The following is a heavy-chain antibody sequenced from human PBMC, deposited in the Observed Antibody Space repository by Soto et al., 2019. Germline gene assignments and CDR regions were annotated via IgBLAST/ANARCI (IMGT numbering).Heavy chain of an antibody. CDR3: TGAYSSSGGLWFDS. D-gene: IGHD6-13*01. V-gene: IGHV4-59*01. CDR2: IYYGGSI. Sequence: PEETLSLTCSVSGGSISSGYWTWIRQPPGKGLEWIGYIYYGGSINYNPSLKSRVIISVDTAKNQFSLSLSSVTAADTAVYYCTGAYSSSGGLWFDSWGQGTLVTVS. CDR1: GGSISSGY. J-gene: IGHJ5*01.